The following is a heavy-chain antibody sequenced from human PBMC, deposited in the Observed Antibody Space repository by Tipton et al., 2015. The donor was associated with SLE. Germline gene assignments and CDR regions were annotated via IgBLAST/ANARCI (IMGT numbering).Heavy chain of an antibody. V-gene: IGHV3-NL1*01. D-gene: IGHD3-16*01. CDR2: LYSGGST. CDR3: ARVSVAGTFGGDFQV. CDR1: GFTFSNYA. J-gene: IGHJ1*01. Sequence: SLRLSCAASGFTFSNYAMHWVRQAPGKGLDWVSVLYSGGSTYYADSVKGRFTISRDSTKNTLYLQMNSLRVEDTAVYYCARVSVAGTFGGDFQVWGQGTLVTVAS.